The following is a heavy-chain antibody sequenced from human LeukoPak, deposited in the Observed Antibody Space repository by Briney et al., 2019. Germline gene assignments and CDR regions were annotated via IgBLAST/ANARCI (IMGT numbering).Heavy chain of an antibody. V-gene: IGHV1-18*01. D-gene: IGHD1-26*01. J-gene: IGHJ6*03. CDR1: GYIFTTYG. CDR2: ISAYNGDT. Sequence: GASVKVSCKASGYIFTTYGISWVRQAPGQGLEWMGWISAYNGDTSYAHKVQGRVTMTTHTSTSTAYMELRSLRSDDTAVYYCARDGPSDASVSYKEYFSYYMDVWGKGTTVTVSS. CDR3: ARDGPSDASVSYKEYFSYYMDV.